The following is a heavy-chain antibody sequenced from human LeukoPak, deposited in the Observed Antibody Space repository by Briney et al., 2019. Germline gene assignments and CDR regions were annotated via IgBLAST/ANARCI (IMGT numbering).Heavy chain of an antibody. CDR1: GFTFSSYG. Sequence: GGSLRLSCAASGFTFSSYGMHWVRQAPGKGLEWVAVIWYDGSNKYYADSVKGRFTISRDNSKNTLYLQMNSLRAEDTAVYYCARPLRDYYDSSGSPGYWGQGTLVTVSS. D-gene: IGHD3-22*01. CDR3: ARPLRDYYDSSGSPGY. CDR2: IWYDGSNK. V-gene: IGHV3-33*01. J-gene: IGHJ4*02.